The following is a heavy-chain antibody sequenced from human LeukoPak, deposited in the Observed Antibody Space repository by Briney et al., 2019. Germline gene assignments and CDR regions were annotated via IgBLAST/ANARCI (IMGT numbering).Heavy chain of an antibody. J-gene: IGHJ4*01. CDR2: ISNTERTI. CDR1: GFTFSSYE. CDR3: ARARPQMATSYFDY. V-gene: IGHV3-48*03. Sequence: GGSLRLSCAASGFTFSSYEMNWVRQAPGKGLEGVSYISNTERTIYYADSVRGRFTISRDNAKNSLYLQMSSLRAEDTAVYYCARARPQMATSYFDYWGQGTLVTVSS. D-gene: IGHD5-12*01.